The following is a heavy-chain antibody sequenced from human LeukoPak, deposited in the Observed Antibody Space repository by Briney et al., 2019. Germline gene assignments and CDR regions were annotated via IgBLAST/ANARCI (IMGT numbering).Heavy chain of an antibody. CDR3: AKGYSGYDSAFDY. J-gene: IGHJ4*02. CDR1: GSTFSSYG. D-gene: IGHD5-12*01. Sequence: GGSLRLSCAAYGSTFSSYGMHWVRQAQGKGLGWVSVISYDGSNKYYADAVKGRFTISRDNSKNTLYLQMNSRRAEDTAVYYCAKGYSGYDSAFDYWGQGTLVTVSS. CDR2: ISYDGSNK. V-gene: IGHV3-30*18.